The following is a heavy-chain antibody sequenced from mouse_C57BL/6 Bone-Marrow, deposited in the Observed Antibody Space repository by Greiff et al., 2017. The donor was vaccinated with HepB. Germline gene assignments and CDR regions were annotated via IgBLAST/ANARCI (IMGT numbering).Heavy chain of an antibody. CDR3: AREKDYSFDY. CDR1: GYTFTDYY. V-gene: IGHV1-19*01. Sequence: EVKLQQSGPVLVKPGASVKMSCKASGYTFTDYYMNWVKQSHGKSLEWIGVINPYNGGTSYNKKFKGKATLTVDKSSSTAYIELNSLTSEDTAVYYCAREKDYSFDYWGQGTTLTVSS. CDR2: INPYNGGT. J-gene: IGHJ2*01. D-gene: IGHD1-1*01.